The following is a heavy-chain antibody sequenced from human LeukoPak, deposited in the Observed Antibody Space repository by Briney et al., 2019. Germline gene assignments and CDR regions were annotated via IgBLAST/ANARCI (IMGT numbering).Heavy chain of an antibody. V-gene: IGHV3-23*01. Sequence: GGSLRLSSAASGFTFSSYAMSWVRQAPGKGLEWVSGISGSGTGTDHADSVKGRFTISRENSKNTLYLQMNSLRAEDTAVYYCAKGLYYYYDSGSYTLDYWGQGTLVTVSS. J-gene: IGHJ4*02. D-gene: IGHD3-10*01. CDR2: ISGSGTGT. CDR3: AKGLYYYYDSGSYTLDY. CDR1: GFTFSSYA.